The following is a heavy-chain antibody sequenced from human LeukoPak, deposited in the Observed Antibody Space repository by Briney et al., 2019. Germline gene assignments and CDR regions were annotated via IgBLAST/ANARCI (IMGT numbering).Heavy chain of an antibody. CDR3: ARGDYYDNSGYFNDAFDI. D-gene: IGHD3-22*01. J-gene: IGHJ3*02. CDR1: GFTVSSNY. V-gene: IGHV3-66*01. CDR2: IYSGDNT. Sequence: GGSLRLSCAASGFTVSSNYMSWVRQAPGKGLEWVSVIYSGDNTYYADSVKGRFTISRDISKNTLYLQMNSLRAEDTAVYYCARGDYYDNSGYFNDAFDIWGQGTMVTVSS.